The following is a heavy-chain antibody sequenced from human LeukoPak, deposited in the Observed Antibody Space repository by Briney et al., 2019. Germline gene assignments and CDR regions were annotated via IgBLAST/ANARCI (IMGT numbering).Heavy chain of an antibody. J-gene: IGHJ4*02. D-gene: IGHD3-3*01. CDR1: GFTFSSYA. Sequence: GGSLRLSCAASGFTFSSYAMSWVRQAPGKGLEWVSAISGSGGSTYYADSVKGRFTISRDNSKNTLYLQMSSLRAEDTAVYYCAKDRPYTTITIFGVVISRSFDYWGQGTLVTVSS. CDR3: AKDRPYTTITIFGVVISRSFDY. CDR2: ISGSGGST. V-gene: IGHV3-23*01.